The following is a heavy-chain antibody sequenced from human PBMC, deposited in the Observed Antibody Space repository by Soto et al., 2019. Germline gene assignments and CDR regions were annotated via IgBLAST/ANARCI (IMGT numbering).Heavy chain of an antibody. CDR2: ISVYNGNT. D-gene: IGHD2-21*02. CDR3: ARELTATDGVDI. CDR1: GYTFTSYG. V-gene: IGHV1-18*01. J-gene: IGHJ3*02. Sequence: ASVKVSCKASGYTFTSYGISWVRQAPGQGLEWMGWISVYNGNTNYAQKLQGRVTMTIDTSTSTAYMELRSLRSDDTAVYYCARELTATDGVDIWGQGTMVTVSS.